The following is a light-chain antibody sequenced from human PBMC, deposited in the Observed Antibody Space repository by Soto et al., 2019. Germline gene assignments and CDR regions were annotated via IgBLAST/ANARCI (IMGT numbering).Light chain of an antibody. CDR1: QSRLYSNGYNY. CDR2: LGS. Sequence: DIVMTQSPLSLPVTPGEPASISCRSSQSRLYSNGYNYLDWYLQKPGQSPQLLIYLGSDRGTGTPDRFSGSGSGTDFTLTISRLEPEDFAVYYCHQYGNTLWTFGQGTKVDIK. V-gene: IGKV2-28*01. J-gene: IGKJ1*01. CDR3: HQYGNTLWT.